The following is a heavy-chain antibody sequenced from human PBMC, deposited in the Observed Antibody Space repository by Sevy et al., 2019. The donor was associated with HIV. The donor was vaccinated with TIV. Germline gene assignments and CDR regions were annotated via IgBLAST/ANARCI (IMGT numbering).Heavy chain of an antibody. CDR2: IDHSGRS. CDR1: GESFSNYY. J-gene: IGHJ4*02. V-gene: IGHV4-34*01. Sequence: SETLSLTCAVYGESFSNYYWSWIRLSPGKGLESIGEIDHSGRSDYNPSLKSRVTMSVDTSKNQFSLKLTSVTAADTAVYYCARGHKPLRSDYGDYRGVGYYFDSWGQGILVTVSS. CDR3: ARGHKPLRSDYGDYRGVGYYFDS. D-gene: IGHD4-17*01.